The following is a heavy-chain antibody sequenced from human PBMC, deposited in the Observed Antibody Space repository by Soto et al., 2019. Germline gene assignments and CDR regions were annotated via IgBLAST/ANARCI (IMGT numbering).Heavy chain of an antibody. CDR3: ARVTYDFWSGPHPNWFDP. CDR2: IYYSGST. Sequence: PPETLSLTCTVSGGSISSYYWRWIRQPPGKGLEWIGYIYYSGSTNYNPSLKSRVTISVDTSKNQFSLKLSSVTAADTAVYYCARVTYDFWSGPHPNWFDPWGQGTLVTVS. D-gene: IGHD3-3*01. V-gene: IGHV4-59*01. J-gene: IGHJ5*02. CDR1: GGSISSYY.